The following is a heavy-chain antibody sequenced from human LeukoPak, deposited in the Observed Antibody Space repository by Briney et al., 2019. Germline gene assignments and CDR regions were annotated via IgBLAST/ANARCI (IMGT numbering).Heavy chain of an antibody. Sequence: GGSLRLSCAASAFTFSSYSMNWVRQAPGKGLEWVSSISSSNSYIYYADSVKGRFTISRDNAKNSLYLQMNSLRAEDTAVYCCARDPEYCSGGTCYPYYFDYWGQGTLVTVSS. CDR2: ISSSNSYI. CDR3: ARDPEYCSGGTCYPYYFDY. J-gene: IGHJ4*02. V-gene: IGHV3-21*01. D-gene: IGHD2-15*01. CDR1: AFTFSSYS.